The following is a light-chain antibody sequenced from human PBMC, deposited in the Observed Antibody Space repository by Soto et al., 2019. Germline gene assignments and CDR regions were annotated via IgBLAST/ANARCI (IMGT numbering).Light chain of an antibody. CDR1: QSVSSSN. Sequence: EIVLTESPGTLSLSPGERATLSCRASQSVSSSNLAWYQKKPGQAPRLXXYGASTRATGIPARFSGSGSGTELTLTISSLQSEDFAVYYCQQYNNWPGITFGQGTRLEIK. CDR3: QQYNNWPGIT. CDR2: GAS. J-gene: IGKJ5*01. V-gene: IGKV3-15*01.